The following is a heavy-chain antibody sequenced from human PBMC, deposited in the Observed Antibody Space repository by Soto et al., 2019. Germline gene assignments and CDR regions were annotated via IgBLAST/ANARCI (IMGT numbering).Heavy chain of an antibody. CDR1: GFTFDDYA. CDR2: ISWNSNII. Sequence: EVQLVESGGGLVQPGRSLRLSCAASGFTFDDYAMHWVRRVPGKGLEWVSSISWNSNIIGYADSVKGRFTISRDNAKNSLYLQMNSLRPEDTAFYYCSKGGSDGFCSGGRCYSDYWVQGTLVTVSS. J-gene: IGHJ4*02. V-gene: IGHV3-9*01. CDR3: SKGGSDGFCSGGRCYSDY. D-gene: IGHD2-15*01.